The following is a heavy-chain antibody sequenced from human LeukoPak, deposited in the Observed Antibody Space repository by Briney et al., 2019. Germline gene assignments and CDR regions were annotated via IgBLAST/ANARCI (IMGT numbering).Heavy chain of an antibody. CDR1: GYTLTGYY. CDR2: INPNSGGT. Sequence: ASVKVSCKASGYTLTGYYINWVRQAPGQGLEWMGWINPNSGGTNYVQKFQGRVTMTRDTSISTAYMELSRLRSDDTAVYYCAREGNSLYWGQGTLVTVSS. J-gene: IGHJ4*02. V-gene: IGHV1-2*02. CDR3: AREGNSLY. D-gene: IGHD5-24*01.